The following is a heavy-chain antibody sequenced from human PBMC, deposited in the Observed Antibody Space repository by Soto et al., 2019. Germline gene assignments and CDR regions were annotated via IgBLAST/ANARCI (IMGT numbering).Heavy chain of an antibody. CDR3: AGVVWFRGMDV. D-gene: IGHD3-16*01. CDR1: GDSVSISSAA. V-gene: IGHV6-1*01. J-gene: IGHJ6*02. CDR2: TYYRSKWIH. Sequence: PSQTLSLTCDISGDSVSISSAAWNWIRQSPSRGLEWLGRTYYRSKWIHEYTVSMESRITINPDTSKNQFSLHMYSVTPEDTAVYYCAGVVWFRGMDVWGQGTPVTV.